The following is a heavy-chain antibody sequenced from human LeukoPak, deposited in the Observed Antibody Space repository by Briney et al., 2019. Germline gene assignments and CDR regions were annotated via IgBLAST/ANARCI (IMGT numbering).Heavy chain of an antibody. CDR3: ARAGITLPYYFDY. D-gene: IGHD3-10*01. CDR2: ISGSGGST. V-gene: IGHV3-23*01. J-gene: IGHJ4*02. Sequence: GGSLRLSCAASGFTFSSYAMSWVRQAPGKGLEWVSAISGSGGSTYYADSVKGRFTISRDNSKNSLYLQMNSLRAEDTAVYYCARAGITLPYYFDYWGQGTLVTVSS. CDR1: GFTFSSYA.